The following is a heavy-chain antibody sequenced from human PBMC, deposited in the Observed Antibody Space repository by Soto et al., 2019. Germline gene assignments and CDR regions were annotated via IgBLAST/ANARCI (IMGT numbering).Heavy chain of an antibody. J-gene: IGHJ5*02. D-gene: IGHD3-16*01. V-gene: IGHV4-59*01. CDR3: ARESEGGNLHDWFDP. CDR1: GDSIGTYY. CDR2: VHYSGST. Sequence: ASETLSLTCSVSGDSIGTYYWSWVRQPPGKGLEWLGFVHYSGSTQYNPSLKGRVTISVDMSKNQLSLKLRSVTAADTAVYYCARESEGGNLHDWFDPWGQGTLVTVS.